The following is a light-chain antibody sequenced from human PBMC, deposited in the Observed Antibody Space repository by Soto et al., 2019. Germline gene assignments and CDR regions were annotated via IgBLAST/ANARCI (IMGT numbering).Light chain of an antibody. CDR1: QTISSW. CDR2: AAS. Sequence: DIQMTQSPSTLPASVGDRVSITCRASQTISSWLAWYQQKPGKAPKLLMYAASTLQSGVPSRFSGSGSGTEFTLTISSLQPEDFATYYCQQLKSYPQTFGQGTKVDIK. V-gene: IGKV1-9*01. CDR3: QQLKSYPQT. J-gene: IGKJ1*01.